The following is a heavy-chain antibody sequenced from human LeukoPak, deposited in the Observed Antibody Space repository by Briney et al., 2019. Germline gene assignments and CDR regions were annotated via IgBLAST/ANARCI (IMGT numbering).Heavy chain of an antibody. CDR3: ARDLRDGDY. V-gene: IGHV3-21*01. CDR2: ISSSSSYI. CDR1: GFSFHNYA. Sequence: PGGSLRLSCATSGFSFHNYAMTWVRQAPGKGLEWVSFISSSSSYIYYADSVKGRFTISRDNAKKSLYLQMNSLRAEDTAVYYCARDLRDGDYWGQGTLVIVSS. J-gene: IGHJ4*02.